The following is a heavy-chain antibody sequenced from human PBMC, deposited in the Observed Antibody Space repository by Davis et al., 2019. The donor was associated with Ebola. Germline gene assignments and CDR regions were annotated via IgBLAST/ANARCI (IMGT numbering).Heavy chain of an antibody. Sequence: PGGSLRLSCAASGFTFSTYAMTWVRQAPGKGLEWVSAISGSGISTYYVGSVKGRFTISRDNSKKTLYLQMNSLRAGDTAVYYCAKDGSGWHPLYFDYWGQGTLLTVSS. CDR3: AKDGSGWHPLYFDY. V-gene: IGHV3-23*01. CDR2: ISGSGIST. D-gene: IGHD6-19*01. CDR1: GFTFSTYA. J-gene: IGHJ4*02.